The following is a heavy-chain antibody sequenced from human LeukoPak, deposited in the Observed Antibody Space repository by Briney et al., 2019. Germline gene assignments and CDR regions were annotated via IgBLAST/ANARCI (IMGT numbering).Heavy chain of an antibody. CDR2: TNHGGST. D-gene: IGHD2-15*01. Sequence: SETLSLTCAVYGGSFSGYYWSWIRQPPGKGLEWIGETNHGGSTNYKPSLKSRVTISVDTSKNQFSLKLSSVTAADTAVYYCARGRGCSGGSCYLDIWGQGTMVTVSS. CDR1: GGSFSGYY. V-gene: IGHV4-34*01. J-gene: IGHJ3*02. CDR3: ARGRGCSGGSCYLDI.